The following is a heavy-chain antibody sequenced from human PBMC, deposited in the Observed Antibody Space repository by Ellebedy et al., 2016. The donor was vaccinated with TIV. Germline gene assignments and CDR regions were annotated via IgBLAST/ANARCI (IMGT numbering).Heavy chain of an antibody. Sequence: PGGSLRLSCATSGFSVSGMHWVRQAPGQGLEWVAFVRSDGTTKYYMDSVKGRFTISRDISKNTLDLQMNSLRTEDTGLYYYVKGAYPVPTVMAVWGQGTMVIVSS. CDR2: VRSDGTTK. CDR3: VKGAYPVPTVMAV. J-gene: IGHJ6*02. CDR1: GFSVSG. D-gene: IGHD3-16*01. V-gene: IGHV3-30*02.